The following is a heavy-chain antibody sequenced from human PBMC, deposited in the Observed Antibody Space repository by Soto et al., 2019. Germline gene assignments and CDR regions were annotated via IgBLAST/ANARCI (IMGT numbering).Heavy chain of an antibody. CDR3: AKGPRSIAARPWFDP. CDR1: GFTFSSYA. Sequence: GGSLRLSCAASGFTFSSYAMSWVRQAPGKGLEWVSAISGSGGSTYYADSVKVRFTISRDNSKNTLYLQMNSLRAEDTAVYYCAKGPRSIAARPWFDPWGQGTLVTVSS. J-gene: IGHJ5*02. D-gene: IGHD6-6*01. CDR2: ISGSGGST. V-gene: IGHV3-23*01.